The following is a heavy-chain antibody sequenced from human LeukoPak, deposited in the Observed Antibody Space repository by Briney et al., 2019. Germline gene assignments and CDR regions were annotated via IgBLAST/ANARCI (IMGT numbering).Heavy chain of an antibody. J-gene: IGHJ6*03. CDR2: IYTSGST. V-gene: IGHV4-4*07. CDR1: GGSISSYY. D-gene: IGHD3-22*01. Sequence: LSLTCTVSGGSISSYYWSWLRQPAGKGLEWIGRIYTSGSTNYNPSLKSRVTLSVVTSKNQFSLKLSSVTAADTAVYYCARIERKYYYDSSGYYYGDNYYYYMDVWGKGTTVTVSS. CDR3: ARIERKYYYDSSGYYYGDNYYYYMDV.